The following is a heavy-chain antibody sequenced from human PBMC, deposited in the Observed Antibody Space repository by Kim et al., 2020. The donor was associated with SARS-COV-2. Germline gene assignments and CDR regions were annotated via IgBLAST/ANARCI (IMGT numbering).Heavy chain of an antibody. CDR3: AREVYSSSYNDGMDV. J-gene: IGHJ6*02. V-gene: IGHV4-61*01. D-gene: IGHD6-13*01. Sequence: SETLSLTCTVSGGSVSSGSYYWSWIRQPPGKGLEWIGYIYYSGSTNYNPSLKSRVTISVDTSKNQFSLKLSSVTAADTAVYYCAREVYSSSYNDGMDVWGQGTTVTVSS. CDR1: GGSVSSGSYY. CDR2: IYYSGST.